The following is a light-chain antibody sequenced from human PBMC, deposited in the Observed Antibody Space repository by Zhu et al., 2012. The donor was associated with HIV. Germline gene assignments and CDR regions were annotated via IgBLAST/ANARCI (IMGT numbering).Light chain of an antibody. CDR3: LQSYTTPYT. CDR2: GTS. Sequence: DPVTITCRASQSVGQYLHWYQQKSGKAPNLLIFGTSNLQSGVPSRFSGSGFGTDFTLTISSLQPEDFATYFCLQSYTTPYTFGQGTNLEIK. CDR1: QSVGQY. V-gene: IGKV1-39*01. J-gene: IGKJ2*01.